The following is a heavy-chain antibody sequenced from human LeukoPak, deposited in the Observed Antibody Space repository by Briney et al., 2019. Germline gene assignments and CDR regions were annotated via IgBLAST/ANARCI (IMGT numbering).Heavy chain of an antibody. V-gene: IGHV1-69*13. CDR2: IIPIFGTA. CDR1: GGTFSSYA. Sequence: ASVKVSCKASGGTFSSYAISWVRQAPGQGLEWMGGIIPIFGTANYAQKVQGRVTITADESTSTAYMELSSLRSEDTAVYYCARGDSVVVIAILDYFDYWGQGTLVTVSS. J-gene: IGHJ4*02. CDR3: ARGDSVVVIAILDYFDY. D-gene: IGHD2-21*01.